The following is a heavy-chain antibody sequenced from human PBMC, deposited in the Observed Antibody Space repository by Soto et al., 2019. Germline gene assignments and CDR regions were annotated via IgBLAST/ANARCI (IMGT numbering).Heavy chain of an antibody. V-gene: IGHV4-30-2*01. CDR3: ARVDKAASGAFDI. CDR2: IYHSGST. J-gene: IGHJ3*02. CDR1: GGSISSGGYS. D-gene: IGHD2-2*03. Sequence: PSETLSLTCAVSGGSISSGGYSWSWIRQPPGKGLEWIGYIYHSGSTYYNPSLKSRVTISVDRSKNQFSLKLSSVTAADTAVYYCARVDKAASGAFDIWGQGTMVTVSS.